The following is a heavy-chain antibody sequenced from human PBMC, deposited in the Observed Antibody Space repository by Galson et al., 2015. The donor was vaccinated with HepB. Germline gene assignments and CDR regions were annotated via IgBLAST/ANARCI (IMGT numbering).Heavy chain of an antibody. Sequence: SLRLSCAASGFTFSSYPMHWVRQAPGKGLEWVAVISYDGSIEYYADSVKGRFTISRDNPKNTVYLQMNSLRPEETAVYYCARGSAAGTWGYGMDVWGQGTTVTVSS. CDR2: ISYDGSIE. CDR1: GFTFSSYP. J-gene: IGHJ6*02. D-gene: IGHD6-13*01. V-gene: IGHV3-30*04. CDR3: ARGSAAGTWGYGMDV.